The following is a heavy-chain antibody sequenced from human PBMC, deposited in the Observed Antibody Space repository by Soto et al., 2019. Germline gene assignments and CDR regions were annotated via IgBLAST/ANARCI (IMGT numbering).Heavy chain of an antibody. D-gene: IGHD2-15*01. CDR3: ARHGKTMKKLIDY. J-gene: IGHJ4*02. Sequence: PGESLKISCKASGCSFTNYWIGWVRQMPGKGLELMGIIYPGDSDTRYSPSFQGQVTISADKSISTTYLQWSSLKASDTAMYYCARHGKTMKKLIDYWGQGTLVTVSS. CDR2: IYPGDSDT. CDR1: GCSFTNYW. V-gene: IGHV5-51*01.